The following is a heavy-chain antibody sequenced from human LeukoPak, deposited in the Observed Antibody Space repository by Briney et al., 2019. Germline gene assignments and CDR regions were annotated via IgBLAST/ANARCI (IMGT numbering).Heavy chain of an antibody. CDR2: ISGSGGST. V-gene: IGHV3-23*01. J-gene: IGHJ4*02. Sequence: WIRQAPGKGLEWVSAISGSGGSTYYADSVKGRFTISRDNSKNTLYLQMNSLRAEDTAVYYCAKDGRDTAMVTASDYWGQGTLVTVSS. CDR3: AKDGRDTAMVTASDY. D-gene: IGHD5-18*01.